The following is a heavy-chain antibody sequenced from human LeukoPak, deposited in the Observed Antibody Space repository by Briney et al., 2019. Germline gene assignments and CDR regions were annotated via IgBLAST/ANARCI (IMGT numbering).Heavy chain of an antibody. D-gene: IGHD3-3*01. V-gene: IGHV3-21*05. J-gene: IGHJ4*02. Sequence: GGSLRLSCAASGFTFSLYAMNWVRQAPGKGLEWVSYINSGSSDKHYTESVRGRFTISRDNAKKTLFLQMDSLRAEDTAVYYCARDTYEPGLIDFWGQGTLVSVSS. CDR1: GFTFSLYA. CDR2: INSGSSDK. CDR3: ARDTYEPGLIDF.